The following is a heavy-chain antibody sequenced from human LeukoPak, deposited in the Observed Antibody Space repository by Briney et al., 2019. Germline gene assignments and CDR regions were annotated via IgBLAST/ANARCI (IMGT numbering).Heavy chain of an antibody. Sequence: GGSLRLSCAASGFTFSSYAMSWVRQAPGKELEWVSAISGSGGSTYYADSVKGRFTISRDNSKNTLYLQMNSLRAEDTAVYYCAKDSDFGVVIIVYWGQGTLVTVSS. CDR1: GFTFSSYA. V-gene: IGHV3-23*01. CDR2: ISGSGGST. J-gene: IGHJ4*02. CDR3: AKDSDFGVVIIVY. D-gene: IGHD3-3*01.